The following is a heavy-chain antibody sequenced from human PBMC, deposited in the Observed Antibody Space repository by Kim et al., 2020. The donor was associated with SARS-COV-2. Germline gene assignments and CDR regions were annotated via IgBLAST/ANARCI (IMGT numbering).Heavy chain of an antibody. V-gene: IGHV5-51*01. CDR1: GYSFTSYW. J-gene: IGHJ6*02. Sequence: GASLKISCKGSGYSFTSYWIGWVRQMPGKGLEWMGIIYPGDSDTRYSPSFQGQVTISADKSISTAYLQWSSLKASDTAMYYCARHLGRYCTNGVCYGYYYYGMDVWGQGTTVTVSS. D-gene: IGHD2-8*01. CDR3: ARHLGRYCTNGVCYGYYYYGMDV. CDR2: IYPGDSDT.